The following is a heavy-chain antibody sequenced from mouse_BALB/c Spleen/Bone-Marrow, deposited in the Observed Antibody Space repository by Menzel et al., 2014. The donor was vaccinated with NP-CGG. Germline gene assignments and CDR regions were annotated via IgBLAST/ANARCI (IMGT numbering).Heavy chain of an antibody. CDR1: GYTFTSYC. V-gene: IGHV1S81*02. Sequence: VQLQQSGAELVKPGASVKLSCKASGYTFTSYCMYWVKPRPGQGLEWIGEINPSNGGTNFNEKFKSKATLTVDKSSSTAYMQLSSLTSEDSAVYYCSREGDSPFAYWGQGTLVTVSA. CDR2: INPSNGGT. D-gene: IGHD2-13*01. J-gene: IGHJ3*01. CDR3: SREGDSPFAY.